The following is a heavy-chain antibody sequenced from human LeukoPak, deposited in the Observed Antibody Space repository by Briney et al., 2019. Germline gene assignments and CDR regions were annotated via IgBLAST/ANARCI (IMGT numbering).Heavy chain of an antibody. Sequence: PGGSLRLSCAASGFALRSYTVTWVRQAPGKGLEWVSSISSTSAYIYYAESVEGRFSISRDNVDNVVHLQMSSLRNEDTAFYYCARVAVAGPTGWFDSWGQGTLVTVSS. V-gene: IGHV3-21*01. D-gene: IGHD6-19*01. CDR3: ARVAVAGPTGWFDS. CDR1: GFALRSYT. CDR2: ISSTSAYI. J-gene: IGHJ5*01.